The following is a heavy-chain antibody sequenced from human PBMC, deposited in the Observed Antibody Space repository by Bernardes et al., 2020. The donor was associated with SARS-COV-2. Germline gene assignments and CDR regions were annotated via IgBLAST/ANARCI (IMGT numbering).Heavy chain of an antibody. V-gene: IGHV4-34*01. CDR1: GGSFSGYY. CDR3: ARGRDDYGDYVGGAYFQH. Sequence: SETLSLTCAVYGGSFSGYYWSWIRQPPGKGLEWIGEINHSGSTNYNPSLKSRVTISVDTSKNQFSLKLSSVTAADTAVYYCARGRDDYGDYVGGAYFQHWGQGTLVTVSS. D-gene: IGHD4-17*01. CDR2: INHSGST. J-gene: IGHJ1*01.